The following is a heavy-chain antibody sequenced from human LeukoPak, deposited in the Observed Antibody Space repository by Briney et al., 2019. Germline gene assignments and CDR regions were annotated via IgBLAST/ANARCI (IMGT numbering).Heavy chain of an antibody. CDR2: ISGSGGST. CDR3: AKDLFSTRGPYDSSGAGGDCFDY. V-gene: IGHV3-23*01. J-gene: IGHJ4*02. D-gene: IGHD3-22*01. CDR1: GFTFSSYA. Sequence: GGSLRLSCAASGFTFSSYAMTWVRQAPGKGLEWVSAISGSGGSTYYADSVKGRFTISRDNSKNTLYLQMNSLRAEDTAVYYCAKDLFSTRGPYDSSGAGGDCFDYWGQGTLVTVSS.